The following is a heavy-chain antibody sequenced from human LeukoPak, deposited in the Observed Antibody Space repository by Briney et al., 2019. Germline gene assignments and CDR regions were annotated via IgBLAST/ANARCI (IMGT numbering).Heavy chain of an antibody. CDR1: GRSISSYY. CDR3: ARGEYCTNGVCSMYNWFDP. D-gene: IGHD2-8*01. V-gene: IGHV4-4*07. J-gene: IGHJ5*02. Sequence: PSETLSLTCTVSGRSISSYYWSWIRQPAGKGLEWIGRIYTSGSTNYNPSLKSRVTMSVDTSKNQFSLKLSSVTAADTAVYYCARGEYCTNGVCSMYNWFDPWGQGTLVTVSS. CDR2: IYTSGST.